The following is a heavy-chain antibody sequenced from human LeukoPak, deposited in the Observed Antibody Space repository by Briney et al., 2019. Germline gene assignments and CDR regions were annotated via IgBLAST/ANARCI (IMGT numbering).Heavy chain of an antibody. CDR3: ARGFDGANAFDL. CDR1: KFIINDYW. CDR2: IKQDGSQK. J-gene: IGHJ3*01. V-gene: IGHV3-7*01. Sequence: HPGGSLGLSCIASKFIINDYWMNWVRQAPGKGLEWVANIKQDGSQKYYVDSVKGRFTISRDNAKNSVYLQTNSLRAEDTAVYYCARGFDGANAFDLWGQGTLVTVSS.